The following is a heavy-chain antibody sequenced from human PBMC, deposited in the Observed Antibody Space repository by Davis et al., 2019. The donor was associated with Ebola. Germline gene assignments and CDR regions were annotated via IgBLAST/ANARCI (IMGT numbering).Heavy chain of an antibody. Sequence: GESLKISCAASGFSFSDYMSWVRQAPGKGLEWVSGVSASGTSTYYADSVKGRFTVSRDNAKKTVSLQMSSLRAEDTAVYYCANGGSYHDYWGQGTLVTVSS. CDR2: VSASGTST. V-gene: IGHV3-23*01. J-gene: IGHJ4*02. CDR1: GFSFSDY. CDR3: ANGGSYHDY. D-gene: IGHD1-26*01.